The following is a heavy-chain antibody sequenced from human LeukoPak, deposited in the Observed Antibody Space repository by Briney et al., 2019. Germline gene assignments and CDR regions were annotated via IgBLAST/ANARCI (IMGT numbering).Heavy chain of an antibody. CDR3: ARALLGEYYFDY. Sequence: SVKVSCKASGGTFSSYAISWVRQDPGQGLEWMGRIIPIFGTANYAQKFQGRVTITTDESTSTAYMELSSLRSEDTAVYYCARALLGEYYFDYWGQGTLVTVSS. V-gene: IGHV1-69*05. J-gene: IGHJ4*02. CDR1: GGTFSSYA. CDR2: IIPIFGTA. D-gene: IGHD3-16*01.